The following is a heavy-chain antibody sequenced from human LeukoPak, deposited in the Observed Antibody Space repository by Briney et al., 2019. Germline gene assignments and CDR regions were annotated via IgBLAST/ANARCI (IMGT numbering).Heavy chain of an antibody. CDR3: AREHDSSGYYDRFQH. J-gene: IGHJ1*01. D-gene: IGHD3-22*01. V-gene: IGHV1-2*02. CDR2: INPNSGGT. CDR1: GYTFSGYY. Sequence: GASVKVSCKASGYTFSGYYMRWVRQAPGQGLEWMGWINPNSGGTNYAQKFQGRVTMTRDTSISTAYMELSRLRSDDTAVYYCAREHDSSGYYDRFQHWGQGTLVTVSS.